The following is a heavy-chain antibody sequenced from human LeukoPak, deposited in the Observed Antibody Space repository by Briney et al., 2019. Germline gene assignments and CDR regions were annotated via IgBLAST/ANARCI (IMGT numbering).Heavy chain of an antibody. J-gene: IGHJ4*02. D-gene: IGHD3-22*01. Sequence: SETLSLTCAVYGESFSGYYWSWIRQPPGKGLEWIGYIYYSGSTYYNPSLKSRVTISVDTSKNQFSLKLSSVTAADTAVYYCARGQGYYYDSSGYFYWGQGTLVTVSS. V-gene: IGHV4-30-4*01. CDR1: GESFSGYY. CDR3: ARGQGYYYDSSGYFY. CDR2: IYYSGST.